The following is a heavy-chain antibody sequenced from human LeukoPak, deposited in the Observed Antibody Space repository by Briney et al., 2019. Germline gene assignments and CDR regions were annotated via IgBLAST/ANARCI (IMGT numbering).Heavy chain of an antibody. V-gene: IGHV4-31*03. Sequence: SQTLSLTCTVSGGSISSLGFYWSWIRQHPGKGLEWVGYISYSGSTYYKPSLKSRVAISADTSKNQFSLKLTSVTAADTAVYYCARGSSSSGLYYFDYWGQGTLVTVSS. J-gene: IGHJ4*02. CDR2: ISYSGST. CDR1: GGSISSLGFY. D-gene: IGHD2-15*01. CDR3: ARGSSSSGLYYFDY.